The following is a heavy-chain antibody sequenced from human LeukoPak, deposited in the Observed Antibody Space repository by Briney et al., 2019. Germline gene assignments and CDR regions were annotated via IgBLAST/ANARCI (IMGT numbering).Heavy chain of an antibody. V-gene: IGHV3-23*01. CDR2: LSGSGGNT. CDR3: AKGSYYYDSADYFDY. CDR1: GFTFSSYA. Sequence: GGSLRLSCAASGFTFSSYAMSWVRQAPGKGLEWVSTLSGSGGNTYYADSVKGRVTISRDNSKNTLYLQMNSLRAEDTAVYHCAKGSYYYDSADYFDYWGQGTLVTVSS. J-gene: IGHJ4*02. D-gene: IGHD3-22*01.